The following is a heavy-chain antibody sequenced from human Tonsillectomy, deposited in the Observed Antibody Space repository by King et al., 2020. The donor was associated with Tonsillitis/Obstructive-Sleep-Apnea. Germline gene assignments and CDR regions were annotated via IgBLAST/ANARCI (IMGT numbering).Heavy chain of an antibody. Sequence: VQLVESGGGVVQPGRSLRLSCAASGFTFNHYTMQWVRQASGKGLEWVAVIWYDGTNKYYADSVKGRFTISRDNSKNALYLQMNSLRAEDTAVYYCARDQALGYCSTTSCSQIDYWGQGTLVTVSS. CDR2: IWYDGTNK. CDR3: ARDQALGYCSTTSCSQIDY. J-gene: IGHJ4*02. CDR1: GFTFNHYT. D-gene: IGHD2-2*01. V-gene: IGHV3-33*01.